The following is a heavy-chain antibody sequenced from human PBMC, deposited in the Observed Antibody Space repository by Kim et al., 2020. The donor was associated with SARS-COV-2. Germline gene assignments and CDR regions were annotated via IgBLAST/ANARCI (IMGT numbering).Heavy chain of an antibody. CDR3: ARSIAGASYYYGMDV. Sequence: ADSVKGRFTISRDNAKNSLYLQRNSLRDEDTAVYYCARSIAGASYYYGMDVWGQGTTVTVSS. V-gene: IGHV3-48*02. D-gene: IGHD1-26*01. J-gene: IGHJ6*02.